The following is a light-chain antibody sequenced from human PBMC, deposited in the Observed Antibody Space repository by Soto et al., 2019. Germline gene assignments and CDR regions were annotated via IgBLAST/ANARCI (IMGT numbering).Light chain of an antibody. Sequence: AIRMTQSPSSLSASTGARVTITCRASQGISSYLAWYQQKPGKAPKLLIYAASTLQSGVPSRFSGSGSGTDFTLTSSCLQSEDFATYYCQQYYSYPLTFGGGTKVDIK. J-gene: IGKJ4*01. CDR3: QQYYSYPLT. CDR2: AAS. CDR1: QGISSY. V-gene: IGKV1-8*01.